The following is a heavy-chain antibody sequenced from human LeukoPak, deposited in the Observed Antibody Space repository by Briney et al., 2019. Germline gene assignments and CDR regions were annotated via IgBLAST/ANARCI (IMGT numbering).Heavy chain of an antibody. CDR3: ARGQRHSSSWYGPDAFDI. CDR1: LFPFSNHW. V-gene: IGHV3-7*03. CDR2: IKEDESEK. Sequence: GGSLRLSCAASLFPFSNHWMSWVRQAPGKGLGWVANIKEDESEKYYVASVKGRFTISRDNSKNTLYLQMNSLRAEDTAVYYCARGQRHSSSWYGPDAFDIWGQGTMVTVSS. D-gene: IGHD6-13*01. J-gene: IGHJ3*02.